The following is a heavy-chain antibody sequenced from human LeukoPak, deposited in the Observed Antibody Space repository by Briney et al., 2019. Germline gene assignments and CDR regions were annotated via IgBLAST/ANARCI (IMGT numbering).Heavy chain of an antibody. CDR2: IYSGGST. Sequence: GGSLRLSCAASGFTVSSNYMSWVRQAPGKGLEWVSVIYSGGSTYYADSMKGRFTISRDNSKNTLYLQMNSLRAEDTAVYYCAREDVVVPAAMPDYYYYYGMDVWGRGTTVTVSS. D-gene: IGHD2-2*01. J-gene: IGHJ6*02. V-gene: IGHV3-53*01. CDR1: GFTVSSNY. CDR3: AREDVVVPAAMPDYYYYYGMDV.